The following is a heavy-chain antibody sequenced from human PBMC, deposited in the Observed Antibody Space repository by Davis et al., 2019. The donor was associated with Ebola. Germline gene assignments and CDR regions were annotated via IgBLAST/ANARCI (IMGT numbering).Heavy chain of an antibody. D-gene: IGHD2-2*02. Sequence: GGSLRLSCAASGFTFSSYEMNWVRQAPGKGLEWVSTISGTSTYTYYADSVKGRFTISRDNSKNTLYLQVNSLRAEDTALYYCARLACTSSSCYTGNYYYYYGVDVWGQGTTVTVSS. CDR3: ARLACTSSSCYTGNYYYYYGVDV. J-gene: IGHJ6*02. CDR1: GFTFSSYE. CDR2: ISGTSTYT. V-gene: IGHV3-23*01.